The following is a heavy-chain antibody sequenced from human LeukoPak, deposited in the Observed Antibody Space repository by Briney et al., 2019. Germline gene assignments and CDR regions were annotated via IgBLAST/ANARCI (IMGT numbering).Heavy chain of an antibody. V-gene: IGHV3-53*01. D-gene: IGHD1-26*01. CDR1: EFTVSSNY. CDR3: ARDAELDAFDI. J-gene: IGHJ3*02. CDR2: IYSGGST. Sequence: RTGGSLRLSCVVSEFTVSSNYMSWVRQAPGKGLEWVSVIYSGGSTYYADSVKGRFTISRDNSKNTLYLQMNSLRAEDTAVYYCARDAELDAFDIWGQGTMVTVSS.